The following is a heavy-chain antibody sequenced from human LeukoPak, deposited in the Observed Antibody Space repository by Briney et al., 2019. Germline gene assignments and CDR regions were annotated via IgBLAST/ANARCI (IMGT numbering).Heavy chain of an antibody. CDR1: GFTFRSYS. CDR3: ASQYCSSTSCYTGAFDY. Sequence: GGSLRLSCAASGFTFRSYSMNWVRQAPGKGLEWVSSISSSSSYIYYADSVKGRFTISRDNAKNSLYLQMNSLRAEDTAVYYCASQYCSSTSCYTGAFDYWGQGTLVTVSS. J-gene: IGHJ4*02. D-gene: IGHD2-2*02. CDR2: ISSSSSYI. V-gene: IGHV3-21*01.